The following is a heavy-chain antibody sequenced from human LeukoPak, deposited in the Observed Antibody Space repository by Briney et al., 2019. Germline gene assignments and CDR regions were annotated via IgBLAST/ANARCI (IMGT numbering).Heavy chain of an antibody. CDR3: ARGQTRRYSSSWYGDDAFDI. D-gene: IGHD6-13*01. Sequence: ASVKVSCKASGYTFTSYDINWVRQATGQGLEWMGWMNPNSGNTGYAQKFQGRVTMTRNTSISTAYMELSSLRSEDTAVYYCARGQTRRYSSSWYGDDAFDIWGQGTMVTVSS. V-gene: IGHV1-8*01. J-gene: IGHJ3*02. CDR1: GYTFTSYD. CDR2: MNPNSGNT.